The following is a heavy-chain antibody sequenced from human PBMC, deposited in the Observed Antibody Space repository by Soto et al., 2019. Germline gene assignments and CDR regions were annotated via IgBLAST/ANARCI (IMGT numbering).Heavy chain of an antibody. D-gene: IGHD6-13*01. Sequence: PSETLSITCAVYGGSFSGYYWSWIRQPPGKGLEWIGEINHSGSTNYNPSLKSRVTISVDTSKNQFSLNLRSVTAADTAVYYCAGGRGRQQLVMTYYYGMDVWGQGTTVTVSS. CDR1: GGSFSGYY. J-gene: IGHJ6*02. V-gene: IGHV4-34*01. CDR3: AGGRGRQQLVMTYYYGMDV. CDR2: INHSGST.